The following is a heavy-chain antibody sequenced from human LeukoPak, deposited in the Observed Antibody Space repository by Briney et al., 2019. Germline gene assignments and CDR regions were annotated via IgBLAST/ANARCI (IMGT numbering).Heavy chain of an antibody. CDR1: GFTVSSNY. J-gene: IGHJ6*02. CDR2: IYSGGST. Sequence: GGSLRLSCAASGFTVSSNYMSWVRQAPGKGLEWVSVIYSGGSTYYADSVKGRFTISRHNSKNTLYLQMNSLRAEDTAVYYCARGPYGDYDSYYGVDVWGQGTTVTVS. V-gene: IGHV3-53*01. CDR3: ARGPYGDYDSYYGVDV. D-gene: IGHD4-17*01.